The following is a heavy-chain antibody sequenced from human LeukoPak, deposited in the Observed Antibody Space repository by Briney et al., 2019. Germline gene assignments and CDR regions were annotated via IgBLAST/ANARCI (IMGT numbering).Heavy chain of an antibody. Sequence: SETLSLTCTVSGGSISSYYWSWIRQPPGKGLEWIGYIYYSGSTNYNPSLKSRVTISVDTSKNQFSLKLSSVTAADTAVYYCARVGGYYDFWSGYHAFDIWGQGTMVTVSS. V-gene: IGHV4-59*01. CDR1: GGSISSYY. CDR2: IYYSGST. D-gene: IGHD3-3*01. J-gene: IGHJ3*02. CDR3: ARVGGYYDFWSGYHAFDI.